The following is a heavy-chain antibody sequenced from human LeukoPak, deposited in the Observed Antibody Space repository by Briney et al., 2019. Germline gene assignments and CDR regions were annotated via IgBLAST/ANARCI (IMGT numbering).Heavy chain of an antibody. D-gene: IGHD2-2*01. CDR2: INPSGGST. V-gene: IGHV1-46*01. Sequence: ASVKVSCEASGYTFTSYYMHWVRQAPGQGLEWMGIINPSGGSTSYAQKFQGRVTMTRDMSTSTVYMELSSLRSEDTAVYYCARDLASVVPAATFAYWGQGTLVTVSS. CDR3: ARDLASVVPAATFAY. J-gene: IGHJ4*02. CDR1: GYTFTSYY.